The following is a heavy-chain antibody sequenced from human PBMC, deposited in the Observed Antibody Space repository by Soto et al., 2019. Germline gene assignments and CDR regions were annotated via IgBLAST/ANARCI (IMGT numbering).Heavy chain of an antibody. Sequence: QVQLVESGGGVVQPGRSLRLSCAASGFTFSTFAMHWVRRAPGRGLEWVAVISSDGFTQYYADSIRGRFAISRDSSKNTLYLQMNSLRGEDTAVYYCARAPTSRFDYWGQGTLVTVSA. V-gene: IGHV3-30*09. CDR2: ISSDGFTQ. CDR1: GFTFSTFA. CDR3: ARAPTSRFDY. J-gene: IGHJ4*02.